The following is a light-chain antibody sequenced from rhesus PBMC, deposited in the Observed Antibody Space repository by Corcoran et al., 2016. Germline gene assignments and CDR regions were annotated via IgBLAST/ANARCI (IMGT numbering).Light chain of an antibody. Sequence: DIQMSQSPSSLSASVGDRVTITCRASQGTSSYLNWYQQKPGKAPKLLIYYATSLPSGGPSRFSGSGSGTDVTLTISSLQPEDFATYYCQQDNSNPWTFGQGTKVEIK. CDR2: YAT. J-gene: IGKJ1*01. CDR1: QGTSSY. V-gene: IGKV1-32*02. CDR3: QQDNSNPWT.